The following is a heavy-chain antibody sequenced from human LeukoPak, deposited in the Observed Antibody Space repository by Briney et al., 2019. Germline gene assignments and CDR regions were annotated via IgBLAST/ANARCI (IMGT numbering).Heavy chain of an antibody. CDR2: TNWNGGST. V-gene: IGHV3-20*04. CDR3: ARVKGSGYRNSIDY. Sequence: GGSLRLSCAASGFTFDDYAMNWVRQAPGKGLEWVSGTNWNGGSTYYSDSVKGRFTISRDNAKNSLYLQMNSLRAEDTALYYCARVKGSGYRNSIDYWGQGTLVTVSS. CDR1: GFTFDDYA. D-gene: IGHD3-3*01. J-gene: IGHJ4*02.